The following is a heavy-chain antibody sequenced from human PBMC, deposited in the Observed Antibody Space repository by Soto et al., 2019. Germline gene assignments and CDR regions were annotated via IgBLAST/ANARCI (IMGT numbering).Heavy chain of an antibody. J-gene: IGHJ5*02. V-gene: IGHV1-18*01. CDR1: GYTFTTYG. CDR3: ARDVGLLRLCSTPSCYTAA. Sequence: QAQIVQSGAEVKKPGASVKVSCRTSGYTFTTYGVSWVRQAPGQGLEWRGWISGYNGDITYAERLQGRLTMTTDTCTSTAYVELRSLRPEDTAVCYCARDVGLLRLCSTPSCYTAAWGQGTLVTVSS. D-gene: IGHD3-16*02. CDR2: ISGYNGDI.